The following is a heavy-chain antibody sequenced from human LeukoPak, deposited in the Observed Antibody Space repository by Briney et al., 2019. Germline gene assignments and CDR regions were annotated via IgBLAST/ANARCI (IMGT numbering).Heavy chain of an antibody. CDR2: MNPNSGNT. V-gene: IGHV1-8*02. Sequence: GASVKVSCKASGYTFTNYAMHWVRQAPGQRLEWMGWMNPNSGNTGYAQKFQGRVTMTRNTSISTAYMELSSLRSEDTAVYYCATQNTGFDPWGQGTLVTVSS. CDR1: GYTFTNYA. D-gene: IGHD4-17*01. CDR3: ATQNTGFDP. J-gene: IGHJ5*02.